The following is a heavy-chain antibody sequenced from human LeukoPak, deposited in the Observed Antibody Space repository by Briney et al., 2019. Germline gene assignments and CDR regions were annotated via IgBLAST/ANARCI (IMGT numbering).Heavy chain of an antibody. J-gene: IGHJ4*02. Sequence: GGSLRLSCAASGFTFSSYSMNWVRQAPGKGLEWVSSISSSSSYIYYADSVKGRFTISRDNAKNSLYLQMNSLRAEDTAVYYCARDSSGWSVNFDYWGQRTLVTVSS. V-gene: IGHV3-21*01. D-gene: IGHD6-19*01. CDR1: GFTFSSYS. CDR3: ARDSSGWSVNFDY. CDR2: ISSSSSYI.